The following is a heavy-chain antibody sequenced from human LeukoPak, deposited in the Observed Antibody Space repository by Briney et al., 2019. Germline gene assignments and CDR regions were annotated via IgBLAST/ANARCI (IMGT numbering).Heavy chain of an antibody. CDR2: IYYTGTA. CDR1: SGPITSYY. J-gene: IGHJ4*02. V-gene: IGHV4-59*01. CDR3: AGAPNQHYFDY. Sequence: SETLSLTCTVSSGPITSYYWKWIRQSPGKGLEYIGHIYYTGTADYNPSLKSRVTMSVDTSKNQFSLRLMSVTASDTAVYFCAGAPNQHYFDYWGQGTLVAVSS.